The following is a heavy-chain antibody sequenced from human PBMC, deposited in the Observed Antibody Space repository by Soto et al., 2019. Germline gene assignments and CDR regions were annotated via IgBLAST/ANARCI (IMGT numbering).Heavy chain of an antibody. CDR1: GFTFSSYA. V-gene: IGHV3-23*01. CDR3: AKNPPSKKQVGDPEGYYYYMDV. Sequence: GGSLRLSCAASGFTFSSYAMSWVRQAPGKGLEWVSAISGSGGSTYYADSVKGRFTISRDNSKNTLYLQMNSLRAEDTAVYYCAKNPPSKKQVGDPEGYYYYMDVWGKGTTVTVSS. J-gene: IGHJ6*03. D-gene: IGHD2-15*01. CDR2: ISGSGGST.